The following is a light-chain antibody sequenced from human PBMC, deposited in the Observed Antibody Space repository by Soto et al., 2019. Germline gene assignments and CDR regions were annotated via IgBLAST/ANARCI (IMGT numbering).Light chain of an antibody. Sequence: DIQMTQSPSNLSASVGDGVTITCRASQSISSWLAWYQQKPGTGPNLLIYKASTLQSGVPSRLSGSGSGTEFTLTISSRQPDDSATYYCQQYNDNWTFGQGTKVEIK. V-gene: IGKV1-5*03. J-gene: IGKJ1*01. CDR3: QQYNDNWT. CDR1: QSISSW. CDR2: KAS.